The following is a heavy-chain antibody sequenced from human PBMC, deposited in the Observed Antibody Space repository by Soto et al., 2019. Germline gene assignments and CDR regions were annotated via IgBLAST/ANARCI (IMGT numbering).Heavy chain of an antibody. J-gene: IGHJ3*02. D-gene: IGHD6-19*01. CDR3: ARDLYYSSGRYFDHDAFDI. CDR2: ISPHNDRT. CDR1: GYNFTSYG. Sequence: ASVKVSCKASGYNFTSYGISWVRQAPGQGLEWMGWISPHNDRTKYARRFQDRVTMTTSTVYMELGSLRSDDTAVYYCARDLYYSSGRYFDHDAFDICGQGPVVTV. V-gene: IGHV1-18*01.